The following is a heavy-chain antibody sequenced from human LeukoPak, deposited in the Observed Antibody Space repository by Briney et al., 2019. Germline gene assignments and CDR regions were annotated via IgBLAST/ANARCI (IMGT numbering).Heavy chain of an antibody. CDR1: GGSISSSSYY. Sequence: SETLSLTCTVSGGSISSSSYYWGWIRQPPGKGLEWIGSIYYSGSTYYNPSLHSRVPISVDTSKNQFSLKLSSVTAADTAVYYCARQLRNYDILTGYSYYFDYWGQGTLVTVSS. J-gene: IGHJ4*02. CDR2: IYYSGST. D-gene: IGHD3-9*01. CDR3: ARQLRNYDILTGYSYYFDY. V-gene: IGHV4-39*01.